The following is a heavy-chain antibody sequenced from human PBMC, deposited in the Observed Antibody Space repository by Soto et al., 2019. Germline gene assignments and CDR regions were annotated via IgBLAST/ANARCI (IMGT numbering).Heavy chain of an antibody. CDR3: ARDGTMVRGANNWFDP. D-gene: IGHD3-10*01. Sequence: PGGSLRLSCEASGFTFSSYAMSWVRQAPGKGLEWVSAISGSGGSTYYADSVKGRFTISRDNSKNTLYLQMNSLRAEDTAVYYCARDGTMVRGANNWFDPWGQGTLVTVSS. CDR2: ISGSGGST. J-gene: IGHJ5*02. V-gene: IGHV3-23*01. CDR1: GFTFSSYA.